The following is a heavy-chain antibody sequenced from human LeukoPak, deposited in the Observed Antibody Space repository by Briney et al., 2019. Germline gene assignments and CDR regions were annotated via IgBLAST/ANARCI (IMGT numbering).Heavy chain of an antibody. J-gene: IGHJ4*02. CDR2: ISGSGGST. CDR1: GFTFSSYG. CDR3: AKEGITMVRGVIRHFDY. D-gene: IGHD3-10*01. V-gene: IGHV3-23*01. Sequence: GGSLRLSCAASGFTFSSYGMSWVRQAPGKGLEWVSAISGSGGSTYYADSVKGRFTISRDNSKNTLYLQMNSLRAEDTAVYYCAKEGITMVRGVIRHFDYWGQGTLVTVSS.